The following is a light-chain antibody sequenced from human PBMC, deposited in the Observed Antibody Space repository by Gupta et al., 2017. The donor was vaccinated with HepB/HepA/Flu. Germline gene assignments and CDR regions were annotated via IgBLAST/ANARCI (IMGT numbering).Light chain of an antibody. CDR3: QQENNWPWT. V-gene: IGKV3-15*01. J-gene: IGKJ1*01. Sequence: EIVMTQSPATLSVSPGERATLSCRASQSVDGYLVWYQQKPGQAPRLLIYGASTRATGIPARFSGSGSGTEFTLTISSLQSEDFSVYYCQQENNWPWTFGQGTKVEIK. CDR1: QSVDGY. CDR2: GAS.